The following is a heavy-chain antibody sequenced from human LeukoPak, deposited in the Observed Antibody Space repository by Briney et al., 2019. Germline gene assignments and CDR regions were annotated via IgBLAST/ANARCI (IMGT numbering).Heavy chain of an antibody. Sequence: SETLSLTCTVSGGSFSTHYWSWIRQPPGRGLEWTGYIYYTGSTNHNPSLKSRVTISVDTSKNQFSLKLSSVTAADTAVYYCARGSKAARNDAFDIWGQGTMVTVSS. CDR3: ARGSKAARNDAFDI. D-gene: IGHD6-6*01. J-gene: IGHJ3*02. V-gene: IGHV4-59*11. CDR2: IYYTGST. CDR1: GGSFSTHY.